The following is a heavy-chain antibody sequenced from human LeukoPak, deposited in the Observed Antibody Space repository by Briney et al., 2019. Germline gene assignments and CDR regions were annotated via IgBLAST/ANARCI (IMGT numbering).Heavy chain of an antibody. Sequence: GGSLRLSCAASGFTFSSYGMHWVRQAPGKGLEWVAFIRYDGSNKYYADSVKGRFTISRDNSKNTLYLQMNSLRAEDTAVYYCAKGDGFYDFWSGYYNWGQGTLVTVSS. CDR2: IRYDGSNK. J-gene: IGHJ4*02. CDR1: GFTFSSYG. D-gene: IGHD3-3*01. CDR3: AKGDGFYDFWSGYYN. V-gene: IGHV3-30*02.